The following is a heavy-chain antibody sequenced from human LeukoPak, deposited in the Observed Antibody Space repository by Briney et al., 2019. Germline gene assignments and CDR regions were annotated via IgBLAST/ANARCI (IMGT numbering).Heavy chain of an antibody. J-gene: IGHJ6*02. CDR2: TSSSSTTI. V-gene: IGHV3-48*02. D-gene: IGHD3-22*01. CDR1: GFTFSSYS. CDR3: ARDPTYDSSGYYQYYYGMDV. Sequence: PGGSLRLSCADSGFTFSSYSMNWVRQAPGKGLEWVSYTSSSSTTIYYADSVKGRFTISRDNAKNSLYLQMNSLRDEDTAVYYCARDPTYDSSGYYQYYYGMDVWGQGTTVTVSS.